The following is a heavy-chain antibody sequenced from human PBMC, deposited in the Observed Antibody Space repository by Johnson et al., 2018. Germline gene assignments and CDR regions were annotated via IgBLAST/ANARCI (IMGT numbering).Heavy chain of an antibody. Sequence: VQLVESGGGLVQPGRSXRLSCAASGFTFDDYAMHWVRQAPGKGLEWVSGLGWHSGRIGYADSVTGRFTISRDNAKNSLYLQMNRLRAADTALYSSAKEGRGEPWAFDSWGQGTMVTVSS. CDR1: GFTFDDYA. CDR2: LGWHSGRI. CDR3: AKEGRGEPWAFDS. J-gene: IGHJ3*02. D-gene: IGHD1-14*01. V-gene: IGHV3-9*01.